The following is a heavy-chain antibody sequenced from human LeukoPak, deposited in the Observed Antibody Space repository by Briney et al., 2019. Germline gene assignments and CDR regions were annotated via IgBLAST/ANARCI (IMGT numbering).Heavy chain of an antibody. D-gene: IGHD6-6*01. CDR3: AKDLRPYSSSTLPDFDY. CDR2: ISSSSSYI. J-gene: IGHJ4*02. Sequence: GGSLELSCAASGFTFSSYSMNWVRQAPGKGLEWVSSISSSSSYIYYADSVKGRFTISRDNSKNTLYLQMNSLRAEDTAVYYCAKDLRPYSSSTLPDFDYWGQGTLVTVSS. CDR1: GFTFSSYS. V-gene: IGHV3-21*04.